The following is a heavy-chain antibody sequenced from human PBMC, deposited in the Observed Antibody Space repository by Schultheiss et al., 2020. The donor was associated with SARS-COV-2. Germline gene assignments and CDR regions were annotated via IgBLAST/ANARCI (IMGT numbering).Heavy chain of an antibody. V-gene: IGHV4-61*01. J-gene: IGHJ6*01. CDR1: GGSISSGTYY. D-gene: IGHD3-16*01. CDR3: ARDGGNCYYYGMDV. Sequence: SETLSLTCTVSGGSISSGTYYWSWIRQPPGKGLEWIGYIYYIGSTNYNPSLKSRVTISVDTSKNQFSLKLSSVTAADTAVYYCARDGGNCYYYGMDVWGQGTTVTVSS. CDR2: IYYIGST.